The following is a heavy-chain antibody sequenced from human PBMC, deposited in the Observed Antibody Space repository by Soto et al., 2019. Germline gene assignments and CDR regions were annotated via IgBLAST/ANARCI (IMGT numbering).Heavy chain of an antibody. CDR3: ARDVTRSSGWFHKKRGYYYYGMDV. CDR2: IYSGGST. J-gene: IGHJ6*02. D-gene: IGHD6-19*01. CDR1: GFTDSSNY. Sequence: GGSLRLSCAASGFTDSSNYMSWVRQAPGKGPEWVSVIYSGGSTYYADSVKGRFTISRDNSKNTLYLQMNSLRAEDTAVYYCARDVTRSSGWFHKKRGYYYYGMDVWGQGTTVTVSS. V-gene: IGHV3-53*01.